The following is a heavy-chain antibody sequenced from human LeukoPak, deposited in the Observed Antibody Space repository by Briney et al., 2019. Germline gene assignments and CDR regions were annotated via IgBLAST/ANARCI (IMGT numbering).Heavy chain of an antibody. J-gene: IGHJ4*02. CDR2: IIPIFGTA. Sequence: GASVKVSCKASGGTFSSSAISWVRQAPGQGLEWMGGIIPIFGTANYAQKFQGRVTITADESTSTAYMELSSLRSEDTAVYYCASSGSYPQDYLDYWGQGTLVTVSS. CDR1: GGTFSSSA. D-gene: IGHD1-26*01. V-gene: IGHV1-69*13. CDR3: ASSGSYPQDYLDY.